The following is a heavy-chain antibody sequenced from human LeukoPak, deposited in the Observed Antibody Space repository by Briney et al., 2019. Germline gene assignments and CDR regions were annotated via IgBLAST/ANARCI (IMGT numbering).Heavy chain of an antibody. CDR1: GGSVSSGSYY. Sequence: SETLSLTRTVSGGSVSSGSYYWSWIRQPPGKGLEWIGYIYYSGSTNYNPSLKSRVTISVDTSKNQFSLKLSSVTAADTAVYYCARVLRGYSGYDYYFDYWGQGTLVTVSS. CDR2: IYYSGST. CDR3: ARVLRGYSGYDYYFDY. V-gene: IGHV4-61*01. J-gene: IGHJ4*02. D-gene: IGHD5-12*01.